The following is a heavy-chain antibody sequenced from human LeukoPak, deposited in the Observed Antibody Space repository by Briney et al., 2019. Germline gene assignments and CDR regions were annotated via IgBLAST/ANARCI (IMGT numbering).Heavy chain of an antibody. J-gene: IGHJ4*02. CDR3: ARAVTGYPPYCFDY. V-gene: IGHV4-59*01. D-gene: IGHD3-9*01. CDR1: GGSISSYY. CDR2: IYYSGST. Sequence: SETLSLTCTVSGGSISSYYWSWIRQPPGKGLEWIGYIYYSGSTNYNPSLKSRVTISVDTSKNQFSLKLSSVTAADTAVYYCARAVTGYPPYCFDYWGQGTLVTVSS.